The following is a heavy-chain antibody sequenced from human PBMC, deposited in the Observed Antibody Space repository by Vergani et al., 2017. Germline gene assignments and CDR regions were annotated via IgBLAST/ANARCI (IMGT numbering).Heavy chain of an antibody. CDR2: IKQDGSEK. CDR1: GFTFSSYW. D-gene: IGHD3-22*01. V-gene: IGHV3-7*01. Sequence: EVQLVESGGGLVQPGGSLRLSCAASGFTFSSYWMSWVRQAPGKGLEWVANIKQDGSEKYYVDSVKGRFTISRDNAKNSLYLKMNSLRTEDTAVYYCARDRYYYDSCGYYPTLYYYYYGMDVWGQGTTVTVSS. J-gene: IGHJ6*02. CDR3: ARDRYYYDSCGYYPTLYYYYYGMDV.